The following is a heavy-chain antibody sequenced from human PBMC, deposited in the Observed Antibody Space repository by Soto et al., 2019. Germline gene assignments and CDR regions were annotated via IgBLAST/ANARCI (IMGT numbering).Heavy chain of an antibody. CDR1: GFTFSSYW. V-gene: IGHV3-74*01. CDR2: INSDGSST. Sequence: PGGSLRLSCAASGFTFSSYWMHWVRQAPGKGLVWVSRINSDGSSTSYADSVKGRFTISRDNAKNTLYLQMNSLRAEDTAVYYCARDVIWSVRGVWFDPWGQGTLVTVSS. D-gene: IGHD2-8*02. CDR3: ARDVIWSVRGVWFDP. J-gene: IGHJ5*02.